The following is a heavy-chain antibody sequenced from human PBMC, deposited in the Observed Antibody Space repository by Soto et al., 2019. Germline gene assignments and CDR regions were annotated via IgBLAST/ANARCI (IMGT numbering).Heavy chain of an antibody. D-gene: IGHD3-16*01. CDR2: ISYDGSNK. CDR3: ATQGGSSPLFDY. CDR1: GFTFSSYA. J-gene: IGHJ4*02. V-gene: IGHV3-30-3*01. Sequence: QVQLVESGGGVVQPGRSPRLSCAASGFTFSSYAMHWVRQAPGKGLEWVAVISYDGSNKYYADSVKGRFTISKDNSKNTLYLQMNSLRAEDTAVYYCATQGGSSPLFDYWGQGTLVTVSS.